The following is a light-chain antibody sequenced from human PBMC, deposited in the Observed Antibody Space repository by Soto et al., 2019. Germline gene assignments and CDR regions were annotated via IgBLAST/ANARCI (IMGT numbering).Light chain of an antibody. CDR2: DDN. CDR3: RSYDSSKHAV. Sequence: NFMLTQPHSVSESPGKTVTISCTRSSGSIASNYVQWYQQRPGSAPSAVIYDDNERPYGVPDRFSGSIDSSSNSASLTISGLKTEDEADYYCRSYDSSKHAVFGGGTKRTVL. V-gene: IGLV6-57*04. J-gene: IGLJ2*01. CDR1: SGSIASNY.